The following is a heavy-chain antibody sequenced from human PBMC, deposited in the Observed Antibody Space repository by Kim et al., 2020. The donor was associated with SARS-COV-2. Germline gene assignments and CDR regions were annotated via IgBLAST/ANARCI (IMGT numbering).Heavy chain of an antibody. CDR3: AKRGGGLIVVVQAAIYDY. V-gene: IGHV3-23*01. D-gene: IGHD2-2*02. CDR2: ISGSGGST. J-gene: IGHJ4*02. CDR1: GFTFSSYA. Sequence: GGSLRLSCAASGFTFSSYAMSWVRQAPGKGLEWVSAISGSGGSTYYADSVKGRFTISRDNSKNTLYLQMNSLRAEDTAVYYCAKRGGGLIVVVQAAIYDYWGQGTLVTVSS.